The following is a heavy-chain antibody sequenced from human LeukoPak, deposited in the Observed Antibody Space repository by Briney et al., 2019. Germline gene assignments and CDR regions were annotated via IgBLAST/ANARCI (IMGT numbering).Heavy chain of an antibody. CDR1: GFTFSDDW. V-gene: IGHV3-15*06. Sequence: GGSLRLSCAASGFTFSDDWMCCLRQAPGKGLEWVGRIKTKTESATTIYAAPVEGRFTISRDDSKNTLYLQMNSLKTEDTAMYYCTTERLHDSSGFHFRLYSFNYWGRGTLVTVSS. D-gene: IGHD3-22*01. J-gene: IGHJ4*02. CDR2: IKTKTESATT. CDR3: TTERLHDSSGFHFRLYSFNY.